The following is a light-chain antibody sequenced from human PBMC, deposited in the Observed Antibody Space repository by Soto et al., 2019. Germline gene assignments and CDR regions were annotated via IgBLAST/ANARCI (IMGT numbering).Light chain of an antibody. Sequence: EGVLTQSRATLPLSPGNRPILSGRASQSVSTFLAWFQKKPGQPPRLLXYNASNRTTGIPARFSGSGSGTDFTLTISSLEPEDFAVYYCQQRGDWPPITFGQGTRLEIK. J-gene: IGKJ5*01. CDR1: QSVSTF. CDR2: NAS. CDR3: QQRGDWPPIT. V-gene: IGKV3-11*01.